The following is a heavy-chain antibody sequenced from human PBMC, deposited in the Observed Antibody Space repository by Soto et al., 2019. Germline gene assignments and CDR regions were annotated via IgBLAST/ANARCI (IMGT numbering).Heavy chain of an antibody. J-gene: IGHJ5*02. V-gene: IGHV4-34*01. CDR2: INHSGRT. D-gene: IGHD2-21*01. Sequence: SETLSLTCAVYGGXLSGHYWCWIRQSPEKGLEWIGQINHSGRTNYSPSLKSRVTISVDTSKRQFSLNLSSVTAADTAVYYCARLGAYYQSLDPWGPGILVTVSS. CDR1: GGXLSGHY. CDR3: ARLGAYYQSLDP.